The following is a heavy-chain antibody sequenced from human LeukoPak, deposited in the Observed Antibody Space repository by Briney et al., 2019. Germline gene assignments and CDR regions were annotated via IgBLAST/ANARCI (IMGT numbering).Heavy chain of an antibody. CDR1: GGTFSSYA. CDR3: ARDSGSYGQEGFDY. V-gene: IGHV1-69*13. CDR2: IIPIFGTA. J-gene: IGHJ4*02. Sequence: GASVKVSCKASGGTFSSYAISWVRQAPGQGLEWMGGIIPIFGTANYAQKFQGRVTITADESTSTAYMELSSLRSEDTAVYYCARDSGSYGQEGFDYWGQGTLVTVSS. D-gene: IGHD1-26*01.